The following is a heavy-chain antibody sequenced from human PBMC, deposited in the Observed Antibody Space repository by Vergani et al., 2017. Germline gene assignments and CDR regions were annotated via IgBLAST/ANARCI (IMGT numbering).Heavy chain of an antibody. CDR2: IYISGST. Sequence: QVQLQESGPGLVKPSQTLSLTCTVSGGSISSGSYYWSWIRQPAGKGLEWIGRIYISGSTNYNPSLKSRVTISVDTSKNQFSLKLSSVTAADKAVYYCAGFXVVPAAIKAYGMDVWGQGTTVTVSS. V-gene: IGHV4-61*02. CDR3: AGFXVVPAAIKAYGMDV. CDR1: GGSISSGSYY. D-gene: IGHD2-2*01. J-gene: IGHJ6*02.